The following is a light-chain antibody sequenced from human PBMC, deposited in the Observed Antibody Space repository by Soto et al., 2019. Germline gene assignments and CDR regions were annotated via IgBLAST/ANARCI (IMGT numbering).Light chain of an antibody. Sequence: QSVLTQSPSASGTPGQRVSISCSGSTSNIGTNTVSWYQHVPGTAPKLLIYSNDQRPSAVPGRFSGSKSGTSASLAISGLLSEDEADYYCSSYTTRSTYVFGSGTKLTVL. CDR2: SND. CDR1: TSNIGTNT. CDR3: SSYTTRSTYV. V-gene: IGLV1-44*01. J-gene: IGLJ1*01.